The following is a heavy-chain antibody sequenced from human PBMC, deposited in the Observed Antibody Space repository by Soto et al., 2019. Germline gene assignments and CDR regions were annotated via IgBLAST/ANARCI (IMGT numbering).Heavy chain of an antibody. Sequence: QVQLVQSGAEVKKPGASVKVSCKASGYTFTSYGISWVRQAPGQGLEWMGWISGYNGNTNYAQKLQGRVTMTTDTSTSTAYMGLRSLRSDDTAVYYCARDGYCISTSCRHYDYYGMDVWGQGTTVTVSS. J-gene: IGHJ6*02. V-gene: IGHV1-18*01. CDR1: GYTFTSYG. D-gene: IGHD2-2*03. CDR3: ARDGYCISTSCRHYDYYGMDV. CDR2: ISGYNGNT.